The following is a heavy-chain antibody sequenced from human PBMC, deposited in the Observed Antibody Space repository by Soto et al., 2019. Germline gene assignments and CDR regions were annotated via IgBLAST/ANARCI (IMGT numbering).Heavy chain of an antibody. CDR2: IWYDGSNK. Sequence: GGSLRLSCAASGFTFSSYAMSWVRQAPGKGLEWVAVIWYDGSNKYYADSVKGRFTISRDNSKNTLYLQMNSLRAEDTAVYYCARDVGVTAAFDIWGQGTMVTVSS. D-gene: IGHD2-2*01. CDR1: GFTFSSYA. J-gene: IGHJ3*02. V-gene: IGHV3-33*08. CDR3: ARDVGVTAAFDI.